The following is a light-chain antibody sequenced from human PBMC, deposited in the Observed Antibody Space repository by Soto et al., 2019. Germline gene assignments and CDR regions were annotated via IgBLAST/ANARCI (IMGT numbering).Light chain of an antibody. V-gene: IGLV1-44*01. J-gene: IGLJ1*01. CDR3: AAWDDSLNGYV. CDR2: NNN. CDR1: SSNIGINS. Sequence: QSVLTQPPSASGTPGQRVTISCSGGSSNIGINSVSWYQQLPGTAPKLLIYNNNQRPSGVPDRFSGSKSGTSAPLAISGLQSGAEADYYCAAWDDSLNGYVFGTGTKATV.